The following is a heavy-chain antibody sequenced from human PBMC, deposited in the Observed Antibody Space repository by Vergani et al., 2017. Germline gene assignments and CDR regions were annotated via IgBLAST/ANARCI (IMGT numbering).Heavy chain of an antibody. CDR2: ISGSGGST. CDR1: GFTFNHYA. Sequence: EVQLLESGGDLVQPGGSLRLSCAASGFTFNHYAMNWVRQAPGNGLEWVSGISGSGGSTYYAGSVKGRFTISRDSSKNTLYLQMNSLSAGDTAVYYCAKAKPRNSGYDYLYYIHAMDVWGQETTVTVSS. V-gene: IGHV3-23*01. J-gene: IGHJ6*02. D-gene: IGHD5-12*01. CDR3: AKAKPRNSGYDYLYYIHAMDV.